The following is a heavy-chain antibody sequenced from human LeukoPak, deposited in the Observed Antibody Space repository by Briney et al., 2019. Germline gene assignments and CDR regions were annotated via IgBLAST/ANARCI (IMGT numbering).Heavy chain of an antibody. CDR1: GYTLTELS. V-gene: IGHV1-24*01. CDR3: ATDRGTIAVAQGWWYFDL. CDR2: FDPEDGET. J-gene: IGHJ2*01. Sequence: GASVKVSCKVSGYTLTELSMHWVRQAPGKGLEWMGGFDPEDGETIYAQKFQGRVTMTEDTSTDTAYMELSSLRSEDTAVYYCATDRGTIAVAQGWWYFDLWGRGTLVTVSS. D-gene: IGHD6-19*01.